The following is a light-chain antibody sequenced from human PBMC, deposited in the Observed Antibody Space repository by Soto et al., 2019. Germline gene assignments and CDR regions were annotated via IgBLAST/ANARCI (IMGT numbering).Light chain of an antibody. CDR3: QQSNTYSWT. CDR2: KAS. Sequence: DIQMTQSPSTLSASVGDRVTITCRASQSISSWLAWYQQKPGKAPKLLIYKASSLESGVPSRFSGSGSGTEFTLTISSLQPDDLATYYGQQSNTYSWTFGQGTKVEIK. J-gene: IGKJ1*01. CDR1: QSISSW. V-gene: IGKV1-5*03.